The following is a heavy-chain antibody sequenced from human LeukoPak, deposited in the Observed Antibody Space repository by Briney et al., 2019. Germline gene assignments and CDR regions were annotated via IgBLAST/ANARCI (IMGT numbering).Heavy chain of an antibody. CDR1: GFTFNSYS. CDR3: ARLAAAGENTENFDY. CDR2: ISSSSSYI. D-gene: IGHD6-13*01. Sequence: GGSLRLSCAASGFTFNSYSMNWVRQAPGKGLEWVSSISSSSSYIYYADSVKGRFTISRDNAKNSLYLQMNSLRAEDTAVYYCARLAAAGENTENFDYWGQGTLVTVSS. V-gene: IGHV3-21*01. J-gene: IGHJ4*02.